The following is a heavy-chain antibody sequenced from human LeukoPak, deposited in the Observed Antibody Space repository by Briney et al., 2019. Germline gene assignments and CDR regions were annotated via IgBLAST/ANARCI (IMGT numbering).Heavy chain of an antibody. D-gene: IGHD3-10*01. Sequence: GGSLRLSCVASGFSFKTYEMNWVRQAPGKGLEWVSYISERGGSTTYADSVKGRFTISRDTSLNTLYLQMNNLRAEDTAVYFCAKRGVVIRGILVIGYHQEAYHYDFWGQGVLVTVSS. CDR1: GFSFKTYE. CDR3: AKRGVVIRGILVIGYHQEAYHYDF. CDR2: ISERGGST. V-gene: IGHV3-23*01. J-gene: IGHJ4*02.